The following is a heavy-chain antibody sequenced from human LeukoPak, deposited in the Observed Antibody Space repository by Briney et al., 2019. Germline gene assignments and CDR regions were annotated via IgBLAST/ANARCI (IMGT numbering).Heavy chain of an antibody. V-gene: IGHV1-8*01. CDR2: MNPNSGNT. J-gene: IGHJ4*02. D-gene: IGHD3-22*01. CDR3: ARRFLGYYDSSGYWPFDY. CDR1: GYTFTSYD. Sequence: ASVKVSCKASGYTFTSYDINWVRQATGQGLEWMGWMNPNSGNTGYAQKFQGRVTMTRNTSISTAYMELSSLRSEDTAVYYCARRFLGYYDSSGYWPFDYWGQGTLVTVSS.